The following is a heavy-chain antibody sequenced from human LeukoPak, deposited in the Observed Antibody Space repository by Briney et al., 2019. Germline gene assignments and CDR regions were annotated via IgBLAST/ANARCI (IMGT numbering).Heavy chain of an antibody. J-gene: IGHJ5*02. CDR2: VYPGDSST. D-gene: IGHD3-22*01. CDR3: ARLTDYYDSSGYYRNYNWFDH. CDR1: GYSFGNYW. V-gene: IGHV5-51*01. Sequence: GESLKISCRGSGYSFGNYWIAWVRRMPGKGLEWMGIVYPGDSSTKYSPSFQGQVTISVDRSINTAYLQWSSLTASDTAMYYCARLTDYYDSSGYYRNYNWFDHWGQGTLVTVSS.